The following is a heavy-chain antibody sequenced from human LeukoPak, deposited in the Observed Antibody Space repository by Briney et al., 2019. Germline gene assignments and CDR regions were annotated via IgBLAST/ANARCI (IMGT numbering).Heavy chain of an antibody. CDR2: INHSGST. CDR3: ARGGRGNYSSSWYNWFDP. V-gene: IGHV4-34*01. J-gene: IGHJ5*02. CDR1: GGSFSGYY. Sequence: PSETLSLTCAVYGGSFSGYYWSWIRQPPGKGLGWIGEINHSGSTNYNPSLKSRVTISVDTSKNQFSLKLSSVTAADTAVYYCARGGRGNYSSSWYNWFDPWGQGTLVTVSS. D-gene: IGHD6-13*01.